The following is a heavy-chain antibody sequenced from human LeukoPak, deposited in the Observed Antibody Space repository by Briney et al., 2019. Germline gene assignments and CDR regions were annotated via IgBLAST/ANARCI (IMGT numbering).Heavy chain of an antibody. J-gene: IGHJ4*02. Sequence: PGGSLRLSCAASGFTFSSYAMSWVRQAPGKGLEWVSAISGSGGSTYYADSVKGRFTISSDNSKNTLYLQMNSLRAEDTAVYYCAGSLAYCGGDCRLGDYWGQGTLVTVSS. CDR1: GFTFSSYA. CDR2: ISGSGGST. V-gene: IGHV3-23*01. D-gene: IGHD2-21*02. CDR3: AGSLAYCGGDCRLGDY.